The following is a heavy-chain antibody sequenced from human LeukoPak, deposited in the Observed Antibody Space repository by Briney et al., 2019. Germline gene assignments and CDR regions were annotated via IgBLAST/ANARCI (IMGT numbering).Heavy chain of an antibody. CDR2: IYHSGSA. CDR3: ARGKWELPPHY. Sequence: SETLSLTCSVSGGSISSGGYYWSWIRQPPGKGLERIGYIYHSGSAYYNPSLKSRVTISVDRSKNQFSLKLSSVTAADTAVYYCARGKWELPPHYWGQGTLVTVSS. J-gene: IGHJ4*02. CDR1: GGSISSGGYY. D-gene: IGHD1-26*01. V-gene: IGHV4-30-2*01.